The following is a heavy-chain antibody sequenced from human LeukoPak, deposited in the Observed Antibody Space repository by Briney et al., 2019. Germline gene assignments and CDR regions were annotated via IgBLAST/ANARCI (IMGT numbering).Heavy chain of an antibody. J-gene: IGHJ4*02. CDR1: GYTFTGYY. D-gene: IGHD2-15*01. CDR3: ARDFLERGYDFDY. Sequence: ASVKVSCKASGYTFTGYYMHWVRQAPGQGLEWMGWINPNSGGTNYAQKFQGRVTMTRDTSISTAYMELSRLRSDDTAVYCCARDFLERGYDFDYWGQGTLVTVSS. V-gene: IGHV1-2*02. CDR2: INPNSGGT.